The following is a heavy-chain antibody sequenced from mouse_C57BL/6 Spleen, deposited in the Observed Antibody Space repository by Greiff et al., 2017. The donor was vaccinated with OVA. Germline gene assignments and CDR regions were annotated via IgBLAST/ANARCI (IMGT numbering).Heavy chain of an antibody. J-gene: IGHJ3*01. V-gene: IGHV1-26*01. CDR3: ARPYYGSSYPRAWFAY. D-gene: IGHD1-1*01. CDR2: INPNNGGT. CDR1: GYTFTDYY. Sequence: VQLQQSGPELVKPGASVKISCKASGYTFTDYYMNWVKQSHGQSLEWIGDINPNNGGTSYNQKFKGKATLTVDKSSSTAYMELRSLTSEDSAVYYCARPYYGSSYPRAWFAYWGQGTLVTVSA.